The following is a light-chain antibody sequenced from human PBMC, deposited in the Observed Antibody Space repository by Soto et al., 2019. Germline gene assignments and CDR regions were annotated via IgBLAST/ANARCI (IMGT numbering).Light chain of an antibody. J-gene: IGKJ4*01. CDR3: QQYESIPLT. CDR2: WAS. CDR1: QSVLYSSNNKNY. V-gene: IGKV4-1*01. Sequence: DIVMTQSPDSLAVSLGERATINCKSSQSVLYSSNNKNYLAWCQQKPGQPPKLLFYWASTRESGVPDRFSGSGSGTDFTLTISSLQAEDVAVYYCQQYESIPLTFGGRTKVDI.